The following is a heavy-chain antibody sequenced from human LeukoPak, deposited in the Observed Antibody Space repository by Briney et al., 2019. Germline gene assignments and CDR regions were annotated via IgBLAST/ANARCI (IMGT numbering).Heavy chain of an antibody. CDR1: GFTFSSYA. J-gene: IGHJ4*02. CDR3: AKGRSYCSSTSCPETDFDY. V-gene: IGHV3-23*01. D-gene: IGHD2-2*01. Sequence: GGSLRLSCAASGFTFSSYAMSWVGQAPGKGLEWVSAISGSGGRTYYADSVKGGLTISRENSKNTLYLQMNSLRAEDTAVYYCAKGRSYCSSTSCPETDFDYWGQGTLVTVSS. CDR2: ISGSGGRT.